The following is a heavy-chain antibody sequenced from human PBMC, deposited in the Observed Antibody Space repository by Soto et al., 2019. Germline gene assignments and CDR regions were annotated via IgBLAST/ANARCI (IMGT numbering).Heavy chain of an antibody. D-gene: IGHD6-6*01. Sequence: AAVKLSFQASAYTLTSYGISWVRHAPRQGLEWMGWISAYNGNTNYEQKLQGRVTMTTDTSTSTAYMELRSLRSDDTAVYYCARDHRIAARSYYYYGMDVWGQGTTVTVYS. CDR1: AYTLTSYG. J-gene: IGHJ6*02. CDR3: ARDHRIAARSYYYYGMDV. V-gene: IGHV1-18*01. CDR2: ISAYNGNT.